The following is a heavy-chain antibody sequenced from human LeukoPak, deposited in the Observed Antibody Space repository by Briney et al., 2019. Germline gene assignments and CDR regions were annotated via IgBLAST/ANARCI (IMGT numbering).Heavy chain of an antibody. V-gene: IGHV3-21*01. D-gene: IGHD4-17*01. CDR1: GFTFSSYS. CDR3: AREEAYGDYGD. CDR2: ISSSSSYI. Sequence: GGSLRLSCAASGFTFSSYSMNWVRQAPGNGLEWVSSISSSSSYIYYADSVKGRFTISRDNAKNSLYLQMNSLRAEDTAVYYCAREEAYGDYGDWGQGTLVTVSS. J-gene: IGHJ4*02.